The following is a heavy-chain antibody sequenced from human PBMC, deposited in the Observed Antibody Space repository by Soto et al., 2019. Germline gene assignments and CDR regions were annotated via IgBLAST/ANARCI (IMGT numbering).Heavy chain of an antibody. V-gene: IGHV3-30*18. Sequence: GGSLRLSCAASGFTFSSYGMHWVRQAPGKGLEWVAVISYDGSNKYYADSVKGRFTISRDNSKNTLYLQMNSLRAEDTAVYYCAKAYSYSSWYINYFDYWRQGTLVTVSS. CDR3: AKAYSYSSWYINYFDY. CDR2: ISYDGSNK. J-gene: IGHJ4*02. D-gene: IGHD6-13*01. CDR1: GFTFSSYG.